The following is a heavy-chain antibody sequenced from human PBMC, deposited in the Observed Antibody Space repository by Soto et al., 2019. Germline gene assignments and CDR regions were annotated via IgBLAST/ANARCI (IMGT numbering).Heavy chain of an antibody. Sequence: SETLSLTCAVSGGSISRSNWWSWVRQPPGKGLEWIGEIYHSGSTNYNPSLKSRVTMSVDTSKNQFSLKLSSVTAADTAVYYCARDHIVVVPAAILGHTYDYYYGMDVWGQGTTVTVSS. CDR3: ARDHIVVVPAAILGHTYDYYYGMDV. J-gene: IGHJ6*02. V-gene: IGHV4-4*02. CDR2: IYHSGST. CDR1: GGSISRSNW. D-gene: IGHD2-2*02.